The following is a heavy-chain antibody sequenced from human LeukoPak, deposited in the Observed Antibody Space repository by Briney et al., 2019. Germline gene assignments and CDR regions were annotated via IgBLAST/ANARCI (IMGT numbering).Heavy chain of an antibody. V-gene: IGHV4-59*01. CDR2: IYYSGST. J-gene: IGHJ4*02. CDR1: GGSISSYY. CDR3: ARDLNCGGDCYRYEHYFDY. D-gene: IGHD2-21*02. Sequence: PSETLSLTCTVSGGSISSYYWSWIRQPPGKGLEWIGYIYYSGSTNYNPSLKSRVTISVDTSKNQFSLKLSSVTAADTAVYYCARDLNCGGDCYRYEHYFDYWGQGTLVTVSS.